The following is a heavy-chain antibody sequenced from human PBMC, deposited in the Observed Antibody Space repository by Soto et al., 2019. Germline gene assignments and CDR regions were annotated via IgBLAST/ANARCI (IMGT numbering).Heavy chain of an antibody. CDR1: GAPITGSSY. V-gene: IGHV4-4*07. CDR3: ARGMTPPGAPAWYYFDS. Sequence: SETLSLTCTVSGAPITGSSYWSWIRQPAGKGLEWIGRFSLSGTTNYNPSLRSRVTMSADVSKNQFSLRLTSVTAADTALYYCARGMTPPGAPAWYYFDSWGQGTLVTVSS. CDR2: FSLSGTT. D-gene: IGHD2-8*02. J-gene: IGHJ4*02.